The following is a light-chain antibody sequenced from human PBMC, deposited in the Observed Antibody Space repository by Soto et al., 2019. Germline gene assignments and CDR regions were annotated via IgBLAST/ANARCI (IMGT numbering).Light chain of an antibody. J-gene: IGKJ3*01. Sequence: DIQMTQSPSTLSASVGDRVTITCRASQSISSWLAWYHQKPGKAPKLLIYKASSLESGVPSRFSGSGSGTEFTLTISSLQPDDLATYYCQQYNSSPFTFGPGTEVDIK. CDR3: QQYNSSPFT. CDR2: KAS. V-gene: IGKV1-5*03. CDR1: QSISSW.